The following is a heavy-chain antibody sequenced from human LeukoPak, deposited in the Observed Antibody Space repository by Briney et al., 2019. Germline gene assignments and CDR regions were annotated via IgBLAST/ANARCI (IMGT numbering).Heavy chain of an antibody. CDR3: ARERDGRFFDY. CDR1: GLIFRSYW. CDR2: INQDGSEK. J-gene: IGHJ4*02. D-gene: IGHD5-24*01. V-gene: IGHV3-7*01. Sequence: GGSLRLSCAVSGLIFRSYWMSWVRQAPGKGLEWVANINQDGSEKYFVDSVKGRFTISRENAKNSLHLQMNTLRAEDTAVYYCARERDGRFFDYWGQGTLVTVSS.